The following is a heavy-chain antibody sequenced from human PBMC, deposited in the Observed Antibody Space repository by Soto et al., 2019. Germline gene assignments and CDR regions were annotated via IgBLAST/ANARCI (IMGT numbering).Heavy chain of an antibody. V-gene: IGHV3-15*01. CDR3: ARMCGYSYGSRTYYYYYGMDV. Sequence: GSLRLSCAASGFTFSNAWMSWVRQAPGKGLEWVGRIKRKVDGGATDYAAPVKGRFTISRDDSENTLYVQMNSLRAEDTAVYYCARMCGYSYGSRTYYYYYGMDVWGQGTTVTVSS. CDR2: IKRKVDGGAT. CDR1: GFTFSNAW. J-gene: IGHJ6*02. D-gene: IGHD5-18*01.